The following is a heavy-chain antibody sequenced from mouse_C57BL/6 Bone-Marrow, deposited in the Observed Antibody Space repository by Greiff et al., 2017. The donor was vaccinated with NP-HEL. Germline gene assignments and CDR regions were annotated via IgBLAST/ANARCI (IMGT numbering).Heavy chain of an antibody. CDR2: IHPSDSDT. Sequence: QVQLQQPGAELVKPGASVKVSCKASGYTFTSFWMHWLTQRPGQGLEWIGRIHPSDSDTNYNQKFKGKATLTVDKSSSTAYMQLSSLTSEDSAVYYCAIDITTVGYAMDYWGQGTSVTVSS. J-gene: IGHJ4*01. V-gene: IGHV1-74*01. CDR1: GYTFTSFW. D-gene: IGHD1-1*01. CDR3: AIDITTVGYAMDY.